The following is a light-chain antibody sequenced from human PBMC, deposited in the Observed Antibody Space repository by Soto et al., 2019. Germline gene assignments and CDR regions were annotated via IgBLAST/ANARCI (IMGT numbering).Light chain of an antibody. CDR3: QQYYSTLYT. J-gene: IGKJ2*01. V-gene: IGKV4-1*01. Sequence: DIVMTQSPDSLAVSLGERATINCKSSQSVLYSSNNKNYLAWYQQKPGQPPKLLIYWASTRESGVPDRFSGSGSVTDFTLTISSPQAEDVAVYYCQQYYSTLYTFGQGTKVEIK. CDR2: WAS. CDR1: QSVLYSSNNKNY.